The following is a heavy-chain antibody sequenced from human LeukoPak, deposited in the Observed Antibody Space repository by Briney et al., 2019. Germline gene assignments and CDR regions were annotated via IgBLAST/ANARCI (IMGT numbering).Heavy chain of an antibody. Sequence: GGSLRLSCVGSGFTYTDYWMHWFRQAPGKGPVWASCINPDGTIIDYADSVKGRFSISRDNAKNLLYLQMNGLRADDTAVYYCAKDLSWNTADRWGQGILVTVSS. J-gene: IGHJ5*02. CDR3: AKDLSWNTADR. V-gene: IGHV3-74*01. D-gene: IGHD5-18*01. CDR1: GFTYTDYW. CDR2: INPDGTII.